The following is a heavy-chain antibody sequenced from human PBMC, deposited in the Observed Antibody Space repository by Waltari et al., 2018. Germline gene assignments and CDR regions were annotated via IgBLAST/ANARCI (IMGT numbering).Heavy chain of an antibody. V-gene: IGHV3-23*04. J-gene: IGHJ4*02. CDR2: ISGSGGST. CDR1: GFTFSSYA. Sequence: EVQLVESGGGLVQPGGSLRLSCAASGFTFSSYAMSWVRQAPGKGLAWVSAISGSGGSTYYADSVKGRFTISRDNSKNTLYLQMNSLRAEDTAVYYCAKDPLGYCSGGSCYSEEYYFDYWGQGTLVTVSS. CDR3: AKDPLGYCSGGSCYSEEYYFDY. D-gene: IGHD2-15*01.